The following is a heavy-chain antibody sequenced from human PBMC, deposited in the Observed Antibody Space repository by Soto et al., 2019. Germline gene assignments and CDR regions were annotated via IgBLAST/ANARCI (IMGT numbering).Heavy chain of an antibody. CDR1: GFTFSNAW. CDR2: IKSKTDGGTT. V-gene: IGHV3-15*01. CDR3: TTDLTTVTTWTQPEDY. J-gene: IGHJ4*02. Sequence: EVQLVESGGGLVKPGGSLRLSCAASGFTFSNAWMSWVRQAPGKGLEWVGRIKSKTDGGTTDYAAPVKGRFTISRDNSKNTLYLQMNSLKTEATAVYYCTTDLTTVTTWTQPEDYWGQGTLVTVSS. D-gene: IGHD4-17*01.